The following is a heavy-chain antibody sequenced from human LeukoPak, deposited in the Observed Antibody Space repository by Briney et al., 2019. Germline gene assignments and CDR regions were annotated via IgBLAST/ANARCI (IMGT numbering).Heavy chain of an antibody. V-gene: IGHV3-33*01. Sequence: GGSLRLSCAASGFTFSSYGMHWVRQAPGKGLEWVAVIWYDGSNKYYADSVKGRFTISRDNSKNTLYLQMNSLRAEDTAVYYCARAAMVRGRGYYFDYWGQGTLVTVSS. CDR3: ARAAMVRGRGYYFDY. D-gene: IGHD3-10*01. CDR1: GFTFSSYG. J-gene: IGHJ4*02. CDR2: IWYDGSNK.